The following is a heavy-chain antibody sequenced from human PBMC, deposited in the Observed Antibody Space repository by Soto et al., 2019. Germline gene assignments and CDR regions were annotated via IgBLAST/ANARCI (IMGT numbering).Heavy chain of an antibody. CDR3: AKAPLAVDGTLRYSQY. J-gene: IGHJ1*01. CDR1: GFTFTNYA. CDR2: ISGSGRRA. Sequence: DAQLSESGGHLVQPGGSLRLSCAASGFTFTNYAMRWVRQAPGKGLERVPEISGSGRRAFYSDTVKGRFTISRDNSNNTLYLQMNSLRVEDTAIYYCAKAPLAVDGTLRYSQYWGQGTLVPVSS. V-gene: IGHV3-23*01. D-gene: IGHD6-19*01.